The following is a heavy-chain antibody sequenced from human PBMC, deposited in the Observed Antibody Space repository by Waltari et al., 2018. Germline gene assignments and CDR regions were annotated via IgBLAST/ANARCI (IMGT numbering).Heavy chain of an antibody. D-gene: IGHD6-19*01. CDR1: GFTFSDYY. V-gene: IGHV3-11*06. J-gene: IGHJ5*02. CDR3: ARDDKSGGYSSP. Sequence: QVQLVESGGGLVKPGGSLRLSGAASGFTFSDYYMSWIRQAPGKGLEWVSYIISSRSYTNYADSVKGRFTISRDNAKNSLYLQMNSLRAEDTAVYYCARDDKSGGYSSPWGQGTLVTVSS. CDR2: IISSRSYT.